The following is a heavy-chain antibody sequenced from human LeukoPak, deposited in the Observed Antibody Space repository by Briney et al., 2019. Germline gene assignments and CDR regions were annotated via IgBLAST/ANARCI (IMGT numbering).Heavy chain of an antibody. D-gene: IGHD3-10*01. CDR3: ARSPRLLWFGTRSNWFDP. CDR2: INPNSGGT. CDR1: GYTFTGYY. Sequence: GASVKVSCKASGYTFTGYYMHWGRQAPGQGLEWMGWINPNSGGTNYAQKFQGRVTMTRDTSISTAYMELSRLRSDDTAVYYCARSPRLLWFGTRSNWFDPWGQGTLVTVSS. J-gene: IGHJ5*02. V-gene: IGHV1-2*02.